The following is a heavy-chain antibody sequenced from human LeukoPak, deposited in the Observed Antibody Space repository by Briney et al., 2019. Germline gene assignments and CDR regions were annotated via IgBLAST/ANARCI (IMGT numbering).Heavy chain of an antibody. CDR2: IYYSGST. J-gene: IGHJ6*02. CDR3: ARGLDYYDSSEVDV. V-gene: IGHV4-39*07. CDR1: GGSISSSSYY. D-gene: IGHD3-22*01. Sequence: SETLSLTCTVSGGSISSSSYYWGWIRQPPGKGLEWIGSIYYSGSTYYNPSLKSRVTISVVTSKNQFSLKLSSVTAADTAVYYCARGLDYYDSSEVDVWGQGTTVTVSS.